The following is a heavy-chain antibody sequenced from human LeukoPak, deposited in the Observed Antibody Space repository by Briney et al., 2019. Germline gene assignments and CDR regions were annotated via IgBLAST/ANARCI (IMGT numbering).Heavy chain of an antibody. D-gene: IGHD4-17*01. J-gene: IGHJ6*03. V-gene: IGHV4-34*01. CDR1: DGSFSDYY. CDR2: INYSGRT. Sequence: SETLSLTCAVFDGSFSDYYWSWVRQPPGKGLEWIGEINYSGRTNYYPSLTSRATLSIDTSKNQFSLKLSSVTAADTAVYYCARAFAVTTYGNYYYYYMDVWAKGPRSPSP. CDR3: ARAFAVTTYGNYYYYYMDV.